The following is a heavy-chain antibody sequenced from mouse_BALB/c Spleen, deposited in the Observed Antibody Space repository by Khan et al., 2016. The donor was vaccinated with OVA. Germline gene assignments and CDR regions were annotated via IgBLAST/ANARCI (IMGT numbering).Heavy chain of an antibody. CDR3: VRDGDYHRNDGLFAY. CDR1: GYTFTSYT. J-gene: IGHJ3*01. CDR2: INPSNGYT. D-gene: IGHD2-14*01. V-gene: IGHV1-4*01. Sequence: VQLQESGAELARPGASVKMSCKASGYTFTSYTIHWIKKRPGQGLEWIGYINPSNGYTNYNQKFKDKATLTTDKSSTTAYLQLSSLTSDDSAVYNCVRDGDYHRNDGLFAYWGQGTLVTVSA.